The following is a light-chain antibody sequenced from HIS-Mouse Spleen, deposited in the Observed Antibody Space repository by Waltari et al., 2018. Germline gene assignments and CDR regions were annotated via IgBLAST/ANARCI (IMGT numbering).Light chain of an antibody. CDR1: ALPKKY. CDR2: EDS. V-gene: IGLV3-10*01. J-gene: IGLJ2*01. CDR3: YSTDSSGNHRV. Sequence: SYELNPPPPVSVSPGQTARNTRSGDALPKKYAYWYQQKSGPAPVLVIYEDSKRPSGIPERFSGSSSGTMATLTISGAQVEDEADYYCYSTDSSGNHRVFGGGTKLTVL.